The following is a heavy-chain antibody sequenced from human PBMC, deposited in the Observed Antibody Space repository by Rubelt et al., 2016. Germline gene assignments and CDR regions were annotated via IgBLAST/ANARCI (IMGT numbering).Heavy chain of an antibody. CDR3: ARASGGSHFDY. V-gene: IGHV3-33*01. CDR1: GFTFSSYG. CDR2: IWYDGSNK. D-gene: IGHD3-16*01. Sequence: CAASGFTFSSYGMHWVRQAPGKGLEWVAVIWYDGSNKYYADSVKGRFTISRDNSKNSLDLQMNSLRAEDTAVYYCARASGGSHFDYWGQGTLVTVSS. J-gene: IGHJ4*02.